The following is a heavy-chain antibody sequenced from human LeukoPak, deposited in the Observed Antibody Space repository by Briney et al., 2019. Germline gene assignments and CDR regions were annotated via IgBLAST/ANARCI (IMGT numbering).Heavy chain of an antibody. D-gene: IGHD5-24*01. J-gene: IGHJ4*02. Sequence: ASVKVSCKASGYPFSRYDLNWVRQATGQGLEWMGWMNPNSGNTGYAQKIQGRVTMTTDTSTSTAYMELRSLRSDDTAVYYCARDPGRDGYNEDYWGQGTLVTVSS. CDR3: ARDPGRDGYNEDY. CDR1: GYPFSRYD. V-gene: IGHV1-8*01. CDR2: MNPNSGNT.